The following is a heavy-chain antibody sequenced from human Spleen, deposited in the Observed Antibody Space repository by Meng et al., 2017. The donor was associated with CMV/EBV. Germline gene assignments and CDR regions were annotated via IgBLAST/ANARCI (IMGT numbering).Heavy chain of an antibody. CDR1: GFTFSSYW. J-gene: IGHJ6*02. D-gene: IGHD1-26*01. V-gene: IGHV3-21*03. Sequence: GGSLRLSCAASGFTFSSYWMHWVRQAPGKGLEWVSSISSSSSYIYYADSVKGRFTISRDNAKNSLYLQMNSLRAEDTAVYYCARDLGGNYGMDVWGQGTTVTVSS. CDR3: ARDLGGNYGMDV. CDR2: ISSSSSYI.